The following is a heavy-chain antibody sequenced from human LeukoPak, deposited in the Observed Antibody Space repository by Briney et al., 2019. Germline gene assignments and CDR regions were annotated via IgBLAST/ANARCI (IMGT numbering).Heavy chain of an antibody. CDR2: ISGTGDII. Sequence: GGSLRLSCAASGFTFTTYTINWVRQAPGKGLEWVSYISGTGDIIQYADSVRGRFTISRDNAKNSVSLQMNSLRVEDTATYYCARARALVAFDYWGQGALVTVSS. J-gene: IGHJ4*02. CDR1: GFTFTTYT. D-gene: IGHD5-12*01. V-gene: IGHV3-48*01. CDR3: ARARALVAFDY.